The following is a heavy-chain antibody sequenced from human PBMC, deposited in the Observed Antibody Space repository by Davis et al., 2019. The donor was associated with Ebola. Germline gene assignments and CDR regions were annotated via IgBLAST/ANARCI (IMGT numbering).Heavy chain of an antibody. V-gene: IGHV3-30*18. CDR3: AKGTITFGGVIALA. Sequence: GGSLRLSCAASGFTFSSYGMHWVRQAPGKGLEWVAVISYDGSNKYYADSVKGRFTISRDNSKNTLYLQMNSLRAEDTAVYYCAKGTITFGGVIALAWGQGTLVTVSS. D-gene: IGHD3-16*02. CDR1: GFTFSSYG. CDR2: ISYDGSNK. J-gene: IGHJ4*02.